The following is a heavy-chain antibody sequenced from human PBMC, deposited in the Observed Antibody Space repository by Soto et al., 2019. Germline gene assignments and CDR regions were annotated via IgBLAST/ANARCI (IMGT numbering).Heavy chain of an antibody. J-gene: IGHJ4*02. CDR1: GGSFSGYY. CDR3: ARRGYSYDHVNPKRKAIDY. V-gene: IGHV4-34*01. CDR2: INHSGST. Sequence: QVQLQQWGAGLLKPSETLSLTCAVYGGSFSGYYWSWIRQPPGKGLEWIGEINHSGSTNYNPSLKSRVTRSGDTSKNQFSLKLSSVTAADTAVYYCARRGYSYDHVNPKRKAIDYWGQGTLVTVSS. D-gene: IGHD5-18*01.